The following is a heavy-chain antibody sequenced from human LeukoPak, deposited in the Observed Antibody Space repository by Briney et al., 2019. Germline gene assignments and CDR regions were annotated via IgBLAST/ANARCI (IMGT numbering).Heavy chain of an antibody. CDR3: ASLPSNTVTHDY. D-gene: IGHD4-11*01. CDR1: GGSINTANYY. V-gene: IGHV4-30-4*08. J-gene: IGHJ4*02. Sequence: SETLSLTCTVSGGSINTANYYWTWIRQPPGEGLGWIGYISYSGTPYYNPSLKSRVTLSVDTSKNQFPLKLRSVTAADTAVYYCASLPSNTVTHDYWGQGTLVTVSS. CDR2: ISYSGTP.